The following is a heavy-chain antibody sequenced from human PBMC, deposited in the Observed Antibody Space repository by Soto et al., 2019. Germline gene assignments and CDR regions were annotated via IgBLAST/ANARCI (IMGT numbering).Heavy chain of an antibody. CDR1: GFTFSSYG. V-gene: IGHV3-30*18. Sequence: QVQLVESGGGVVQPGRSLRLPCAASGFTFSSYGMHWVRQAPGKGLEWVAVISYDGSNKYYADSVKGRFTISRDNSKNTLYLQMNSLRAEDTAVYYCAKDRVETYYYYYMDVWGKGTTVTVSS. J-gene: IGHJ6*03. CDR3: AKDRVETYYYYYMDV. CDR2: ISYDGSNK.